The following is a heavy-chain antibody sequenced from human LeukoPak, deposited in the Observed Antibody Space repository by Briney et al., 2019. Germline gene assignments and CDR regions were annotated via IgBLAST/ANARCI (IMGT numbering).Heavy chain of an antibody. CDR3: ARQRIADGFDY. CDR2: IYTSGST. Sequence: PSQTLSLTCTVSGGSISSGSYYWSWIRQPAGKGLEWIGRIYTSGSTNYNPSLKSRVTISVDTSKNQFSLKLSSVTAADTAVYYCARQRIADGFDYWGQGTLVTVSS. J-gene: IGHJ4*02. D-gene: IGHD6-13*01. CDR1: GGSISSGSYY. V-gene: IGHV4-61*02.